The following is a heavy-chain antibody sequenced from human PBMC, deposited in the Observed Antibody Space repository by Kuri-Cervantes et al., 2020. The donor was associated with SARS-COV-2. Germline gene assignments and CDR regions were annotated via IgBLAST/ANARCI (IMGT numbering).Heavy chain of an antibody. V-gene: IGHV3-21*01. CDR3: ARDRGDAFDI. Sequence: GGSLRLSCAASGFTFSSYSMNWVRQAPGKGLEWVSSISSSSSYIYYADSVKGRFTISRDNAKKSLYVQMNSLRAVDTAVYYCARDRGDAFDIWGQGTMVTVSS. CDR2: ISSSSSYI. J-gene: IGHJ3*02. CDR1: GFTFSSYS.